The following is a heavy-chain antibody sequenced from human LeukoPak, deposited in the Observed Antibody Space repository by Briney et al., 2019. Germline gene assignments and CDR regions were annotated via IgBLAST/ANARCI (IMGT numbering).Heavy chain of an antibody. Sequence: SETLSLTCTVSDGSISSGSYFWSWIRQPAWKGLEWIGRIYTTGSTNYNPSLKSRVTISVDTSKNQFSLKLSSVTAADTAVYYCAKSGGSGLIDYWGQGTLVTVSS. CDR1: DGSISSGSYF. V-gene: IGHV4-61*02. J-gene: IGHJ4*02. CDR3: AKSGGSGLIDY. CDR2: IYTTGST. D-gene: IGHD1-26*01.